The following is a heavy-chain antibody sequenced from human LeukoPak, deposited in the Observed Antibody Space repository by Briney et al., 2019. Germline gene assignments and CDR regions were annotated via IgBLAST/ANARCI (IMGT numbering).Heavy chain of an antibody. CDR1: GFTFSSYS. CDR2: ISSSSSYI. Sequence: PGGSLRLSCAASGFTFSSYSMNWVRQAPGKGLEWVSSISSSSSYIYYADSVKGRFTISRDNAKNSLYLQMNSLRAEDTAVYYCAREQDIVVVPAGIGANWGQGTLVTVSS. J-gene: IGHJ4*02. D-gene: IGHD2-2*02. CDR3: AREQDIVVVPAGIGAN. V-gene: IGHV3-21*01.